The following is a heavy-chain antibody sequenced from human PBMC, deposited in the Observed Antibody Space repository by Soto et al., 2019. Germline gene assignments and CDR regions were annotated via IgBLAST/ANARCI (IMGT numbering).Heavy chain of an antibody. CDR1: TDTFIRNT. J-gene: IGHJ3*02. CDR3: AGWTENGRYVFDI. Sequence: QVQVMQSGPEVRKPGASVTVSCRASTDTFIRNTITWVRQAPGQGLEWMGWISGDKGTTNYAENVQDRVTMTREPSTGTAYMELRGMRSDGTGVYYCAGWTENGRYVFDIWGQGTQVTVSS. CDR2: ISGDKGTT. V-gene: IGHV1-18*04. D-gene: IGHD3-16*02.